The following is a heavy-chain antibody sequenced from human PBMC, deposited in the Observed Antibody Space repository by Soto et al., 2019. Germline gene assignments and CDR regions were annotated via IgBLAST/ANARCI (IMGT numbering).Heavy chain of an antibody. CDR1: GFSFSTYW. CDR2: IKPDGSQK. V-gene: IGHV3-7*01. J-gene: IGHJ4*02. CDR3: AVRYADY. Sequence: EVQLVESGGGLVQPGGSLRLSCAASGFSFSTYWMTWVRQAPGKGLEWVANIKPDGSQKYYVDSVKGRFTISRDNAKRSVYLQMDSLRVEDTALYFCAVRYADYWGQGALATVSS. D-gene: IGHD2-2*01.